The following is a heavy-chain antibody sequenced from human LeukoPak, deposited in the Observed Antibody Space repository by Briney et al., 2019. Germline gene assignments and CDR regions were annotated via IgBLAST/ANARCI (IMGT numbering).Heavy chain of an antibody. CDR3: ATDGGRSNSVTNY. CDR2: FDPEDGDT. V-gene: IGHV1-24*01. D-gene: IGHD4-11*01. Sequence: ASVKVSCRVSVYTLTELSMHWVRQAPGKGLEWMGSFDPEDGDTIYAEKFQGRVTVTEDTSTDTAYMELSSLRSEDTAVYYCATDGGRSNSVTNYWGQGTLVTVSS. CDR1: VYTLTELS. J-gene: IGHJ4*02.